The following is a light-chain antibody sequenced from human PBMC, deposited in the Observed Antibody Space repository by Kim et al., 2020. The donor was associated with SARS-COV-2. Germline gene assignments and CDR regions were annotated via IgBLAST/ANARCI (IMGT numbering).Light chain of an antibody. Sequence: QSALTQPASVSGSPGQSITISCTGTSNDVGYYNYVSWYQQHPAKAPKLMIYDVNKRPSGVSYRFSGSKSGNTASLTISGLQTEDEADYYCSSYTRSSTWLFGGGTQLTVL. V-gene: IGLV2-14*03. CDR3: SSYTRSSTWL. CDR1: SNDVGYYNY. CDR2: DVN. J-gene: IGLJ3*02.